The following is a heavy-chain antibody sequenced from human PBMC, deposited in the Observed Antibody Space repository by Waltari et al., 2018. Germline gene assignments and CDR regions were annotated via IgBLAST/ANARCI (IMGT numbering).Heavy chain of an antibody. J-gene: IGHJ4*02. CDR3: ASTKDSGYEKFDY. D-gene: IGHD5-12*01. Sequence: EVQLVESGGGLVQPGGSLRLSCAASGFTFSSYWMSWVRQAPGKGLEWVANIKQDGSEKYYVDSVKGRFTISRDNAKNSLYLQMNSLRAEDTAVYYCASTKDSGYEKFDYWGQGTLVTVSS. CDR1: GFTFSSYW. V-gene: IGHV3-7*01. CDR2: IKQDGSEK.